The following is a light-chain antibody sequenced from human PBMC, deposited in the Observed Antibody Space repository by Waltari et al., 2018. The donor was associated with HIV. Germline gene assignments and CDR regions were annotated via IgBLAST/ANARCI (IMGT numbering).Light chain of an antibody. J-gene: IGKJ2*01. CDR1: RDIGGY. V-gene: IGKV1-39*01. Sequence: DIQMTQSPSSLSASVGDRVIITCRTSRDIGGYLSWYQQKTGKAPRLLIYSASSFQSGVPSRFTGRGSGTDFTLSITSLQPEDFATYYCQQSHSPPYTFGQGTKVEI. CDR2: SAS. CDR3: QQSHSPPYT.